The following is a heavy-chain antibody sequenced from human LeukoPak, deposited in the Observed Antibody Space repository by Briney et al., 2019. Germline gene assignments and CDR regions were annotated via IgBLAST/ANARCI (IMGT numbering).Heavy chain of an antibody. D-gene: IGHD1-26*01. CDR3: ARRRSPATFDY. CDR1: GYSFTNYW. V-gene: IGHV5-51*01. J-gene: IGHJ4*02. CDR2: IYPGDSDT. Sequence: GESLNISCRGCGYSFTNYWIGWVRQMPGKGLEWMGIIYPGDSDTRYSPSFHGQVTISADKSISTAYLQWSSLKASDTAMYYCARRRSPATFDYWGQGTLVTVSS.